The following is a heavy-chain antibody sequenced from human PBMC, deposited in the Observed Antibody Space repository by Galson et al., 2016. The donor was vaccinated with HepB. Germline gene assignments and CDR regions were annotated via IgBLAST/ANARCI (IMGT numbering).Heavy chain of an antibody. Sequence: SLRLSCAASGFTFSSYGMHWVRQAPGKGLEWVAVIWYDGQNKYYADSVKGRFTISRDNSNNTLYLQVNSLRVEDTAGYYCAGSSSRSYYFGINVWGQGTTVTVSS. V-gene: IGHV3-33*01. CDR2: IWYDGQNK. CDR1: GFTFSSYG. CDR3: AGSSSRSYYFGINV. J-gene: IGHJ6*02. D-gene: IGHD6-13*01.